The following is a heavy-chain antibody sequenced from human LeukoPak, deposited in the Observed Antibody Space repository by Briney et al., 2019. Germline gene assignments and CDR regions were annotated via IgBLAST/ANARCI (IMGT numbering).Heavy chain of an antibody. Sequence: GGSLRLSCAASGFTFSSYAMHWVRQAPGMGLEYVSAISSNGGSTYYANSVKGRFTISRDNSKNTLYLQMGSLRAEDMAVYYCARLLDGGRYSSGYYYFDYWGQGTLVTVSS. D-gene: IGHD5-18*01. V-gene: IGHV3-64*01. CDR2: ISSNGGST. CDR1: GFTFSSYA. CDR3: ARLLDGGRYSSGYYYFDY. J-gene: IGHJ4*02.